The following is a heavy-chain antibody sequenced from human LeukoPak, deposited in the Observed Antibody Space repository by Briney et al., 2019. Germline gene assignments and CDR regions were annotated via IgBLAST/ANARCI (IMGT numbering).Heavy chain of an antibody. J-gene: IGHJ4*02. CDR1: GFTFSDYY. D-gene: IGHD3-22*01. Sequence: PGGSLRLSCAASGFTFSDYYMSWIRQAPGKGLEWVSYISSSGSTIYYADSVKGRFTISRDNAKNSLYLQMNSLRAEDTAVYYCARDGNLGSGYDSSGYLDYWGQGTLVTVSS. V-gene: IGHV3-11*04. CDR3: ARDGNLGSGYDSSGYLDY. CDR2: ISSSGSTI.